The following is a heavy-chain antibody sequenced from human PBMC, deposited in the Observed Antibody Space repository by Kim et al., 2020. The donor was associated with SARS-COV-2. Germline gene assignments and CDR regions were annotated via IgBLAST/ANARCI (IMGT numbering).Heavy chain of an antibody. Sequence: ASVKVSCKASGYTFTSYGISWVRQAPGQGLEWMGWISAYNGNTNYAQKLQGRVTMTTDTSTSTAYMELRSLRSDDTAVYYCARVPIVGATVWLVYWGQGTLVTVSS. V-gene: IGHV1-18*01. CDR2: ISAYNGNT. J-gene: IGHJ4*02. D-gene: IGHD1-26*01. CDR1: GYTFTSYG. CDR3: ARVPIVGATVWLVY.